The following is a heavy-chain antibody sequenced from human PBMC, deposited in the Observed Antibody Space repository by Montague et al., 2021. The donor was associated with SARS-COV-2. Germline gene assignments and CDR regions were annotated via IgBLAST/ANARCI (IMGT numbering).Heavy chain of an antibody. CDR1: GFSLSTSGVG. D-gene: IGHD1-1*01. V-gene: IGHV2-5*02. Sequence: PALVKPTQTLTLTCTFSGFSLSTSGVGVGWIRQPPGKALEWLALXYWXDDKRYSPSLKSRLTITKDTSKNQVVLTMTNMDPVDTATYYCAHRRPNFDRGRFDPWGQGTLVTVSS. CDR3: AHRRPNFDRGRFDP. J-gene: IGHJ5*02. CDR2: XYWXDDK.